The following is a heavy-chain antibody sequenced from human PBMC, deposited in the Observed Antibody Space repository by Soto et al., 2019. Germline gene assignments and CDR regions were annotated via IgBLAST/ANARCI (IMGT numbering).Heavy chain of an antibody. Sequence: SETLSLTCTVSGGSISSGGYYWSWIRQHPGKGLEWIGYIYYSGSTYYNPSLKSRVTISVDTSKNQFPLKLSSVTAADTAVYYCARAGSYYDFWSGYPRAPHYYYYGMDVWGQGTTVTVSS. CDR1: GGSISSGGYY. V-gene: IGHV4-31*03. CDR3: ARAGSYYDFWSGYPRAPHYYYYGMDV. D-gene: IGHD3-3*01. CDR2: IYYSGST. J-gene: IGHJ6*02.